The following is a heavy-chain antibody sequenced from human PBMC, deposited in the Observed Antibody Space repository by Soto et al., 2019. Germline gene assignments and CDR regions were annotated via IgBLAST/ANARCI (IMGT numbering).Heavy chain of an antibody. J-gene: IGHJ6*02. CDR1: GGSISSYY. CDR2: IYTSGST. Sequence: QVQLQESGPGLVKPSETLSLTCTVSGGSISSYYWSWIRQPAGKGLEWIGRIYTSGSTNYNPSLKSRVTMSVDTSKNQFSLKLSSVTAADTAVYYCARDRRAAAGTSLGPGDGMDVWGQGTTVTVSS. D-gene: IGHD6-13*01. V-gene: IGHV4-4*07. CDR3: ARDRRAAAGTSLGPGDGMDV.